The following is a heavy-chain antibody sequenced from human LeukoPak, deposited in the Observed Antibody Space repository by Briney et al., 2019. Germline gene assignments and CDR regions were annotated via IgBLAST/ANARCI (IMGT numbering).Heavy chain of an antibody. CDR3: ARVSPNTVTTLQYFDY. Sequence: SETLSLTCTVSGGSISSSSYYWGWIRQPPGKGLEWIGSMYHSGSTYYNPSLKSRVTMSADTSKNQFSLKLNSVTAADTAVYYCARVSPNTVTTLQYFDYWGQGTLVTVSS. J-gene: IGHJ4*02. D-gene: IGHD4-17*01. CDR2: MYHSGST. V-gene: IGHV4-39*01. CDR1: GGSISSSSYY.